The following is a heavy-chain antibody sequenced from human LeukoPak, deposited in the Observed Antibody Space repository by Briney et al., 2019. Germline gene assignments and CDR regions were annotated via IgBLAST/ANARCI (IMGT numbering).Heavy chain of an antibody. CDR1: GFTFSSYA. J-gene: IGHJ4*02. V-gene: IGHV3-30-3*01. CDR2: ISYDGSNK. D-gene: IGHD6-19*01. CDR3: ARDQDPYSSGWYGGGFDY. Sequence: PGRSLRLSCAASGFTFSSYAMHWVRQAPGKGLEWVAVISYDGSNKYYADSVKGRFTISRDNSKNTLYLQMNSPRAEDTAVYYCARDQDPYSSGWYGGGFDYWGQGTLVTVSS.